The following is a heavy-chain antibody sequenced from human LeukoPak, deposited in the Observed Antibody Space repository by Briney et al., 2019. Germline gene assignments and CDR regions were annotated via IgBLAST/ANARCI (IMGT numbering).Heavy chain of an antibody. CDR2: IRYDGSNK. Sequence: GGSLRLSCAASGFTSSSYGMHWVRQAPGKGLEWVAFIRYDGSNKYYADSVKSRFTISRDNSKNTLYLQMNSLRAEDTAVYYCARDLYYYDSSGYQDYWGQGTLVTVSS. CDR3: ARDLYYYDSSGYQDY. CDR1: GFTSSSYG. V-gene: IGHV3-30*02. J-gene: IGHJ4*02. D-gene: IGHD3-22*01.